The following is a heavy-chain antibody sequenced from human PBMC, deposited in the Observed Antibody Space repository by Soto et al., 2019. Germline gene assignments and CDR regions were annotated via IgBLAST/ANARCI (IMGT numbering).Heavy chain of an antibody. J-gene: IGHJ4*02. Sequence: EVQLVESGGGLVKPGGSLRLSCAASGFTCSNAWRNWVRQAPGKGLEWVGRIKSQTDGGTTDYAAPVKGRFTISTDDSKITLYLQLISLKAEDTALYYCTTSGFRGVINYWGQGTLVTVSS. CDR2: IKSQTDGGTT. CDR1: GFTCSNAW. CDR3: TTSGFRGVINY. V-gene: IGHV3-15*07. D-gene: IGHD3-10*01.